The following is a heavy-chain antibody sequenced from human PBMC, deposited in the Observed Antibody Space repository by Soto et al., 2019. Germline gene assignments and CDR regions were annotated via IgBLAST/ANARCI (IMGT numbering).Heavy chain of an antibody. CDR1: GFTFSSYS. Sequence: EVQLVESGGGLVKPGGSLRLSCAASGFTFSSYSMNWVRQAPGKGLEWVSSISSSSSYIYYADSVKGRFTISRDNAKNSLYLQMNSLRAEDTAVYYCARDRGWGTMVRGGIDYWGQGTLVTVSS. D-gene: IGHD3-10*01. CDR2: ISSSSSYI. V-gene: IGHV3-21*01. CDR3: ARDRGWGTMVRGGIDY. J-gene: IGHJ4*02.